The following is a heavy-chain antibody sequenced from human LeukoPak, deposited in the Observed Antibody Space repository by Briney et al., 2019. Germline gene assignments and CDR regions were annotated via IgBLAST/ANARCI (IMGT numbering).Heavy chain of an antibody. J-gene: IGHJ4*02. V-gene: IGHV3-21*01. CDR2: ISSSSSYI. D-gene: IGHD5-12*01. Sequence: GGSLRLSCAASGFTFSSYSMNWVRQAPGKGLEWVSSISSSSSYICYADSVKGRFTISRDNAKNSLYLQMNSLRAEDTAVYYCARDRGYSGYDYPWDYWGQGTLVTVYS. CDR3: ARDRGYSGYDYPWDY. CDR1: GFTFSSYS.